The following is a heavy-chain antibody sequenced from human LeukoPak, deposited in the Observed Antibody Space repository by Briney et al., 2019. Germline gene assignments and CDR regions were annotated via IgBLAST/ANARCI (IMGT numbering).Heavy chain of an antibody. CDR2: IYYSGST. J-gene: IGHJ3*01. CDR1: GGSISSYY. V-gene: IGHV4-59*08. Sequence: SETLSLTCTVSGGSISSYYWSWIRQPPGKGLEWIGYIYYSGSTNYNPSLKSRVTISVDTSKNQISLKLSSVTAADTAVYYCARLPLATASDVWGQGTMVTVSS. CDR3: ARLPLATASDV. D-gene: IGHD6-13*01.